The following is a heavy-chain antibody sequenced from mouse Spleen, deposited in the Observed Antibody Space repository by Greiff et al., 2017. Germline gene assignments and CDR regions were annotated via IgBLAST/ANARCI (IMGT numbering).Heavy chain of an antibody. Sequence: EVKLVESGGGLVKPGGSLKLSCAASGFTFSSYAMSWVRQTPEKRLEWVATISDGGSYTYYPDNVKGRFTISRDNAKNNLYLQMSHLKSEDTAMYYCARDRGGYSNYLDYWGQGTTLTVSS. CDR1: GFTFSSYA. CDR3: ARDRGGYSNYLDY. CDR2: ISDGGSYT. V-gene: IGHV5-4*01. J-gene: IGHJ2*01. D-gene: IGHD2-5*01.